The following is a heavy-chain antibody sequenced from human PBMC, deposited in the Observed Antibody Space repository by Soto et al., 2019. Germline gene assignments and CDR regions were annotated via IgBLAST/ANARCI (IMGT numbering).Heavy chain of an antibody. Sequence: PGESLKISCKVSGYSFTSYWISWVRQMPGKGLEWMGRIDPSDSYTNYSPSFQGHVTISADKSISTAYLQWSSLKASDTAMYYCASSGNHSIGGNSYSDMDVWCQGNAVTVS. J-gene: IGHJ6*02. D-gene: IGHD1-26*01. CDR2: IDPSDSYT. V-gene: IGHV5-10-1*01. CDR3: ASSGNHSIGGNSYSDMDV. CDR1: GYSFTSYW.